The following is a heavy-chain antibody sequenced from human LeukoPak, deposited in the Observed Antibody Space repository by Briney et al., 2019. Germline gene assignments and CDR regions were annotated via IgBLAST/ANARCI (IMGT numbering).Heavy chain of an antibody. V-gene: IGHV3-74*01. CDR1: GFTFSSSR. D-gene: IGHD3-22*01. J-gene: IGHJ4*02. Sequence: GGSLRLSCAASGFTFSSSRMLWVRQTPGKGLVWVSNINTDGSSTNYADSVKGRFAISRDNAKNSLYLQMNSLRAEDTAVYYCARDKGDYDTSGSLFVFGGQGTLVTVSS. CDR3: ARDKGDYDTSGSLFVF. CDR2: INTDGSST.